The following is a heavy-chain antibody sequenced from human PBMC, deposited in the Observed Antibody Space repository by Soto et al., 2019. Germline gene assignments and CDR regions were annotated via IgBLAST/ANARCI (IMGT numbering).Heavy chain of an antibody. CDR2: THYRGST. J-gene: IGHJ4*02. CDR3: VSDYDSGGYIGY. Sequence: QVQLHESGPGLVRPSQTLSLTCNVSGGSVSSADYSWSWIRQPPGKGLEWIGYTHYRGSTAYNPSLESRVAISMHTHKNQFPLTLTSVTAAETAVDFCVSDYDSGGYIGYWGQGTLVTVSP. V-gene: IGHV4-30-4*01. CDR1: GGSVSSADYS. D-gene: IGHD3-22*01.